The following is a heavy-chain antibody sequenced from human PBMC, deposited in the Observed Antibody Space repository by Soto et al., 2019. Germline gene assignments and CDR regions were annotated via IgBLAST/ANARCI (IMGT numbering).Heavy chain of an antibody. CDR2: IYYSGST. Sequence: SETLSLTCTVSGGSISSGDYYWSWIRQPPGKGLEWIGYIYYSGSTYYNPSLKSRVTISVDTSKNQFSLKLSSVTAADTAVYYCATQTIDYSNWLDPCGQGTLVTVST. CDR1: GGSISSGDYY. V-gene: IGHV4-30-4*01. CDR3: ATQTIDYSNWLDP. J-gene: IGHJ5*02. D-gene: IGHD4-17*01.